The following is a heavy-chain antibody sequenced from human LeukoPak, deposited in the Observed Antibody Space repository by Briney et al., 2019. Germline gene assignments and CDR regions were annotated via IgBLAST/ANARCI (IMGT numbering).Heavy chain of an antibody. CDR3: ARDYYDSSGHGIDY. V-gene: IGHV4-38-2*02. D-gene: IGHD3-22*01. J-gene: IGHJ4*02. CDR1: GYSISSGYY. Sequence: KPSETLSLTCTVSGYSISSGYYWGWIRQPPGKGLEWIGYIYYSGSTNYNPSLKSRVTISVDTSKNQFSLKLSSVTAADTAVYYCARDYYDSSGHGIDYWGQGTLVTVSS. CDR2: IYYSGST.